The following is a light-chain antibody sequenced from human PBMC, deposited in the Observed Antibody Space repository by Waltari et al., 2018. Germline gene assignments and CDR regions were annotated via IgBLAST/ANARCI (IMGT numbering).Light chain of an antibody. CDR3: QQSYSTLLT. Sequence: DIQMTHSPPSLSASVGARVTITCRASQSSSSYLNWYQQKPGKAPKLLIYAASSLQSGVPSRFSGSGSGTDFTLTISSLQPEDFATYYCQQSYSTLLTFGGGTKVEIK. V-gene: IGKV1-39*01. CDR2: AAS. CDR1: QSSSSY. J-gene: IGKJ4*01.